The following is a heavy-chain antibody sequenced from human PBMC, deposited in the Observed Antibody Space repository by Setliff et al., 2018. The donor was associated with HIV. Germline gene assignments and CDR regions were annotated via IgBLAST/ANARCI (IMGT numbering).Heavy chain of an antibody. J-gene: IGHJ4*02. D-gene: IGHD3-9*01. Sequence: ASVMVSCKASGYTFTSYGISWVRQAPGQGLEWMGWISAYNGNTNYAQKFQGRVTMTTDTSASTAYMELRSLRSDDTAVYYCARDKTYYDFLTGSYNSGYFDYWGQGTLVTVSS. CDR2: ISAYNGNT. V-gene: IGHV1-18*01. CDR3: ARDKTYYDFLTGSYNSGYFDY. CDR1: GYTFTSYG.